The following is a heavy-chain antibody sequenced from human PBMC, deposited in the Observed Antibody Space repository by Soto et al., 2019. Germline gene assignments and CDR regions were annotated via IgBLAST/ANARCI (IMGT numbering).Heavy chain of an antibody. J-gene: IGHJ4*02. CDR1: GFTFSSYA. CDR2: ISGSGGST. D-gene: IGHD6-13*01. CDR3: AKSSVPGSSWSAKFDY. V-gene: IGHV3-23*01. Sequence: GGSLRLSCAASGFTFSSYAMSWVRQAPGEGLEWVSGISGSGGSTYYADSVKGRFTISRDNSKNTLYLQMNSLKAEDTAVYYCAKSSVPGSSWSAKFDYWGQGTLVTVSS.